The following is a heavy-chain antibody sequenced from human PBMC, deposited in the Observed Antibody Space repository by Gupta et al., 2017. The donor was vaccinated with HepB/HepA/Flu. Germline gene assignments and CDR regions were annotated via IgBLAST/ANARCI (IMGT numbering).Heavy chain of an antibody. CDR2: IYYTGNT. J-gene: IGHJ2*01. CDR1: NGSISSHF. Sequence: QVQLQESGPGLVKPSETLSLTCTVSNGSISSHFWSWIRQPPGKGLEWIGHIYYTGNTNYNPSLKNRVTISIDTSKNQFSLKEISVTAADTAVYYCARGSWSFDLWGRGTLVTVSS. CDR3: ARGSWSFDL. V-gene: IGHV4-59*11.